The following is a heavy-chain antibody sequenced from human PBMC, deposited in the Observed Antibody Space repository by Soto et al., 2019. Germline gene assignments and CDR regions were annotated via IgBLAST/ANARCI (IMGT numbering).Heavy chain of an antibody. Sequence: ASVKVSCKASGYTFTIYYINWVRQATGQGLEWMGWMNPNSGNTGYAQKFQGRVTMTRNTSISTAYMELSSLRSEDTAVYYCARGRVSMDAFEIWGQGTMVTVSS. CDR1: GYTFTIYY. D-gene: IGHD2-21*01. V-gene: IGHV1-8*01. CDR3: ARGRVSMDAFEI. CDR2: MNPNSGNT. J-gene: IGHJ3*02.